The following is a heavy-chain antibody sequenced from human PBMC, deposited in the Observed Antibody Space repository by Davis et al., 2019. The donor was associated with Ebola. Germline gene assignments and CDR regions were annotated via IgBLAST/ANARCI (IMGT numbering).Heavy chain of an antibody. V-gene: IGHV1-46*01. J-gene: IGHJ5*02. CDR3: AKGGPAAPQGSVVWWFDP. Sequence: ASVKVSCKASGYTFTSYYMHWVRQAPGQGLEWMGIINPSGGSTSYAQKFQGRVTMTRDTSTSTAYMELRSLRSDDTAVYYCAKGGPAAPQGSVVWWFDPWGQGTLVTVSS. CDR1: GYTFTSYY. CDR2: INPSGGST. D-gene: IGHD2-2*01.